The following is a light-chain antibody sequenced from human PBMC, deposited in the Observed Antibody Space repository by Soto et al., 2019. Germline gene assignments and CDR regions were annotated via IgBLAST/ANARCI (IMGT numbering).Light chain of an antibody. CDR1: QRISSNY. CDR3: QHYNSSPHT. V-gene: IGKV3-20*01. J-gene: IGKJ1*01. CDR2: AAS. Sequence: DIVLTQSPATLSSSVGERATITCRASQRISSNYSGWYQQKPGQAPSLLIYAASSMATGIPYRFSGSGSATDFTLTISRLEPEDFATYYCQHYNSSPHTVGQGTKVDIK.